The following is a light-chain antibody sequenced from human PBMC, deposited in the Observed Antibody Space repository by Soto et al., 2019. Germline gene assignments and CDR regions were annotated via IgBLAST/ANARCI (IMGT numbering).Light chain of an antibody. V-gene: IGKV1-5*01. CDR3: QQSYSAPWT. CDR2: DTS. CDR1: QSVSDW. J-gene: IGKJ1*01. Sequence: GDRVTIPCRASQSVSDWLAWYQQKPGNPPKLLIYDTSRLESAVPSRFSASGSGTEFTLTIGGLQPEDFATYYCQQSYSAPWTFGQGTKVDI.